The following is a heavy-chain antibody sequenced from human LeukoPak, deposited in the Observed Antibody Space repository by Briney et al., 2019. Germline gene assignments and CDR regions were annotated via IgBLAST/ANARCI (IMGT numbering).Heavy chain of an antibody. V-gene: IGHV3-33*06. CDR2: IWYDGSNK. J-gene: IGHJ5*02. Sequence: PGGSLRLSCAASGFTFSSYGMQWVRQAPGKGLEWVAVIWYDGSNKYYADSVKGRFTISRDNSKNTLYLQMNSLRAEDTAVYYCAKEEVSDYLDPWGQGTLVTVSS. CDR1: GFTFSSYG. CDR3: AKEEVSDYLDP. D-gene: IGHD4-11*01.